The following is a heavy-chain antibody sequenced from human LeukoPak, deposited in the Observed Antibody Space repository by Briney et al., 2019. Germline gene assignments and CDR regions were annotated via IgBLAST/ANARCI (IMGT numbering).Heavy chain of an antibody. J-gene: IGHJ4*02. CDR3: ASGSETWGLLPKFYFDY. D-gene: IGHD1-26*01. CDR2: IYYSGST. CDR1: GDSFSSYY. V-gene: IGHV4-59*01. Sequence: SETLSLTCTVSGDSFSSYYWSWIRQPRGKRLEWIGSIYYSGSTDYNPSLKSRVTTSIDTSKSQFSLMLSSVTAADTAMYYCASGSETWGLLPKFYFDYWGQGTLVTVSS.